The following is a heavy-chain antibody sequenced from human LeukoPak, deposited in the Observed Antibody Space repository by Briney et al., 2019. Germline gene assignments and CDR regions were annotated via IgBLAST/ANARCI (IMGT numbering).Heavy chain of an antibody. V-gene: IGHV3-23*01. CDR1: GFTFSSYA. J-gene: IGHJ4*02. CDR3: AKEHAWFGELSYFDY. CDR2: ISGSGTTT. Sequence: GGSLRLSCAASGFTFSSYAMSWVRQAPGKGLEWVSAISGSGTTTHYAGSVKGRFTISRDNSKNTLYLQMNSLRAEDTAVYYCAKEHAWFGELSYFDYWGQGTLVTVSS. D-gene: IGHD3-10*01.